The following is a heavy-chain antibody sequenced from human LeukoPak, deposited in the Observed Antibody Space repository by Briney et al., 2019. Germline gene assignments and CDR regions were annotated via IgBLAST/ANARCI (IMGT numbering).Heavy chain of an antibody. D-gene: IGHD3-22*01. CDR3: ARRKDSSGYVVFDY. CDR1: GGSISSSSYY. J-gene: IGHJ4*02. V-gene: IGHV4-39*07. Sequence: SETLSLTCTVSGGSISSSSYYWGWIRQPPGKGLEWIGSIYYSGSTYYNPSLKSRVTISVDTSKYQFSLKLSSVTAADTAVYYCARRKDSSGYVVFDYWGQGTLVTVSS. CDR2: IYYSGST.